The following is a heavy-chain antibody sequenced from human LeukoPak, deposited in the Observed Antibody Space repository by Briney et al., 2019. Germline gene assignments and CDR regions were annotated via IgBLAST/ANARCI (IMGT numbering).Heavy chain of an antibody. CDR1: GYTFTGYY. CDR3: ARDRSYVPAAKSLYYYYYGMDA. V-gene: IGHV1-2*04. CDR2: INPNSGGT. J-gene: IGHJ6*02. D-gene: IGHD2-2*01. Sequence: ASVKVSCKASGYTFTGYYMHWVRQAPGQGLEWMGWINPNSGGTNYAQKFQGWVTMTRDTSISTAYMELSSLRSEDTAVYYCARDRSYVPAAKSLYYYYYGMDAWGQGTTVTVSS.